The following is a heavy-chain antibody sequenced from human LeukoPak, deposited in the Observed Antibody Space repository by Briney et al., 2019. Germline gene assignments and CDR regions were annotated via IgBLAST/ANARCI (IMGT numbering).Heavy chain of an antibody. CDR1: GGSFSGYY. CDR3: ARGPYGL. D-gene: IGHD4-17*01. Sequence: PSEILSLTCAVYGGSFSGYYWSWIRQPPGKGLEWIGEINHSGSTNYNPSLKSRVTISVDTSKNQFSLKLSSVTAADTAVYYCARGPYGLWGQGTLVTVSS. J-gene: IGHJ4*02. V-gene: IGHV4-34*01. CDR2: INHSGST.